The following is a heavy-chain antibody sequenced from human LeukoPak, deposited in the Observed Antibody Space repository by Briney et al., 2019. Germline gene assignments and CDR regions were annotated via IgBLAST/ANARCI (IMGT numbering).Heavy chain of an antibody. J-gene: IGHJ4*02. V-gene: IGHV4-34*01. CDR1: GGSFSGYY. CDR2: INHSGST. Sequence: PSETLSLTCAVYGGSFSGYYWSWIRQPPGKGLEWIGEINHSGSTNYNPSLKRRVTTSMDTSKNQVSLKMTSVTAADTAVYYCARHTYARPFDFWGQGTLVTVAS. CDR3: ARHTYARPFDF. D-gene: IGHD6-6*01.